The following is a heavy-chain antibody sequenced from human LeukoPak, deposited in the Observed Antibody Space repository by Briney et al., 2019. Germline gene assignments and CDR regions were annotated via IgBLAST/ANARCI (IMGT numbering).Heavy chain of an antibody. V-gene: IGHV4-39*07. Sequence: SETLSLTCTVSGGSISSSSYYWGWIRQPPGTGLEWIGSIYYSGSTYYNPSLKSRVTISVDTSKNQFSLKLSSVTAADTAVYYCASLKSAYSSSWLFDYWGQGTLVTVSS. CDR2: IYYSGST. CDR3: ASLKSAYSSSWLFDY. CDR1: GGSISSSSYY. J-gene: IGHJ4*02. D-gene: IGHD6-13*01.